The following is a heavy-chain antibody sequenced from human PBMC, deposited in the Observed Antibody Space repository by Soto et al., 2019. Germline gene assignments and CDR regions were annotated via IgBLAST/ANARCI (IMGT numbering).Heavy chain of an antibody. CDR1: GFTFDDYT. Sequence: DVQLVESGGVVVQPGGSLRLSCAASGFTFDDYTMHWVRQAPGQGLEWVSLISWDGGGTYYADSVKGRFTISRDNSKNSLYLQMNSLRTEVTGFYYWAKDLNGFGWGQGNLVSVSS. CDR3: AKDLNGFG. D-gene: IGHD3-10*01. J-gene: IGHJ4*02. CDR2: ISWDGGGT. V-gene: IGHV3-43*01.